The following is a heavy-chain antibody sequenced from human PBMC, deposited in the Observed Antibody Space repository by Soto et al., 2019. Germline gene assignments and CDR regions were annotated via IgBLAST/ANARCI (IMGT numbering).Heavy chain of an antibody. Sequence: QVQLQESGPGLVKPSETLSLTCTVSGGSISTYYWSWIRQPPGKGLEWIGYIYSSGSTNYNPSLESRVTISVDPSKTQLSLKLSSVRAADTAVYYCARRRYTSGWLSHWGQGTLVTVSS. CDR2: IYSSGST. J-gene: IGHJ4*02. CDR3: ARRRYTSGWLSH. CDR1: GGSISTYY. V-gene: IGHV4-59*08. D-gene: IGHD6-19*01.